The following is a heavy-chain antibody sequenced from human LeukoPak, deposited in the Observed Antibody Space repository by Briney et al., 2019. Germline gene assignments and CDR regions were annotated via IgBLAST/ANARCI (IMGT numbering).Heavy chain of an antibody. CDR3: ARIRGYSYGVDY. CDR1: GGSISSSSYY. J-gene: IGHJ4*02. D-gene: IGHD5-18*01. Sequence: SETLSLTCTVSGGSISSSSYYWGWIRQPPGKGLEWIGSIYYSGSTSYNPSLKSRVTISVDTSKNQFSLKLSSVTAADTAVYYCARIRGYSYGVDYWGQGTLVTVSS. CDR2: IYYSGST. V-gene: IGHV4-39*07.